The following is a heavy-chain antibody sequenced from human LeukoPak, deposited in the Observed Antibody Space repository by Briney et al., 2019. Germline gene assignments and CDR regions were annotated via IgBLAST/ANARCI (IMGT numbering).Heavy chain of an antibody. CDR3: ARPKYYYGSGTDGAFDV. CDR2: IYYTGST. V-gene: IGHV4-39*01. J-gene: IGHJ3*01. CDR1: GVSVTSDHYY. D-gene: IGHD3-10*01. Sequence: SETLSLTCTVSGVSVTSDHYYWVWVRQHPGQGLEWIGYIYYTGSTSYNPSLKSRVTISVDTSKNQLSLKPNSVTAADTAVYYCARPKYYYGSGTDGAFDVWGQGTMVTVSS.